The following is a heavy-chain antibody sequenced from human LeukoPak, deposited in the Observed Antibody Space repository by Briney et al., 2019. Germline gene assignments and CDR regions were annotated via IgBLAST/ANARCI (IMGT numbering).Heavy chain of an antibody. CDR2: IYYSGRS. J-gene: IGHJ4*02. CDR1: GVSISSTSYC. Sequence: SETLSLTCTVSGVSISSTSYCWGWIRQPPGKGPEWIGSIYYSGRSYYNPSLKSRVTISVDTPKSQFSLKLSSVTAADTAVYYCARYSSGPFDFWGPGTLVTVSS. D-gene: IGHD3-10*01. V-gene: IGHV4-39*07. CDR3: ARYSSGPFDF.